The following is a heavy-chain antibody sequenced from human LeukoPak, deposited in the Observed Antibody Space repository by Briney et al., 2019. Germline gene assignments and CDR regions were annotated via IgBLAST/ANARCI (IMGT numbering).Heavy chain of an antibody. J-gene: IGHJ6*02. CDR3: ARDQKVGATPYFGMDV. Sequence: GSSVNVSCKVSGGAFKNDAFNWVRQAPGQGLEWMGRIIPLFGAANYAQRFQGRVTITADTSTTTAYMEVSSLTSEDTAVYYCARDQKVGATPYFGMDVWGQGTTVTVSS. CDR2: IIPLFGAA. D-gene: IGHD1-26*01. V-gene: IGHV1-69*06. CDR1: GGAFKNDA.